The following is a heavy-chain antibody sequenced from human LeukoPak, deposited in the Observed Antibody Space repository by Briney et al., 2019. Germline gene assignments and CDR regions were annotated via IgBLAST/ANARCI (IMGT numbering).Heavy chain of an antibody. D-gene: IGHD5/OR15-5a*01. CDR2: IRYSGST. Sequence: WETLSLTCNVSGGSISSNTYFWGWIRRPPGKGLEWIGSIRYSGSTYYNPSLKSRVTISVDTSKNQFSLNLSSLTAADTAVYYCATSDTVSTYNRFDPWGQGTLVTAS. J-gene: IGHJ5*02. V-gene: IGHV4-39*01. CDR3: ATSDTVSTYNRFDP. CDR1: GGSISSNTYF.